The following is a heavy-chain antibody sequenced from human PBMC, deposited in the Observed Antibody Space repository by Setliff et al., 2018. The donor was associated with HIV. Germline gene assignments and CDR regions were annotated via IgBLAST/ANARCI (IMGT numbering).Heavy chain of an antibody. Sequence: ESLKISCKGSGDTFANFWIGWVRQMPGKGLEWMGVVYPGDSDTRYNPSFQGRVTISADKSINTAYLQWSSLEVSDSAMYFCARGGLAYYPSWHFDFWGRGTLVTVSS. CDR3: ARGGLAYYPSWHFDF. J-gene: IGHJ2*01. CDR1: GDTFANFW. CDR2: VYPGDSDT. D-gene: IGHD3-22*01. V-gene: IGHV5-51*01.